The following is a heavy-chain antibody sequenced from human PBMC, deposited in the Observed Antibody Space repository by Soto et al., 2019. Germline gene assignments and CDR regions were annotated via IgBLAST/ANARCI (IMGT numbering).Heavy chain of an antibody. CDR1: GYTFTSYA. D-gene: IGHD6-6*01. V-gene: IGHV1-3*01. J-gene: IGHJ4*02. CDR2: INAGNGNT. Sequence: ASVKVSCKASGYTFTSYAMHWVRQAPGQRLEWMGWINAGNGNTKYSQKFQGRVTITRDTSASTAYMELSSLRSEDTAVYYCARLQRWGSSSSNRIAFDYWGQGTLVTVSS. CDR3: ARLQRWGSSSSNRIAFDY.